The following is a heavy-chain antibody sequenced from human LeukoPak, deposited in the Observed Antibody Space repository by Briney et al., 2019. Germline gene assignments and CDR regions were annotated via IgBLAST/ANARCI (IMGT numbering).Heavy chain of an antibody. CDR3: ARESSKDYYYMDV. D-gene: IGHD2-2*01. CDR2: IYTSGST. Sequence: SETLSLTCTVSGGSLNNNYWSWVRQPPGKGLEWIGRIYTSGSTNYNPSLKSRVTMSVDTSKNQFSLKLSSVTAADTAVYYCARESSKDYYYMDVWGKGTTVTVSS. CDR1: GGSLNNNY. J-gene: IGHJ6*03. V-gene: IGHV4-4*07.